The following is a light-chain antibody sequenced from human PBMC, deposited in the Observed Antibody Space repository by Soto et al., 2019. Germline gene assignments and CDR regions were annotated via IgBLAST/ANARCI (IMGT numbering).Light chain of an antibody. V-gene: IGLV2-8*01. Sequence: QSALTQPPSASGSPGQSVTISCTGTSSDIGFYNYVFWYQQHPGKAPKLVIYEVSNRPSGVPDRFSGSKSGNTPSLTVSGLRHEDEADYYCSSYAGTNNFVLFGGGTKLTVL. CDR1: SSDIGFYNY. J-gene: IGLJ2*01. CDR3: SSYAGTNNFVL. CDR2: EVS.